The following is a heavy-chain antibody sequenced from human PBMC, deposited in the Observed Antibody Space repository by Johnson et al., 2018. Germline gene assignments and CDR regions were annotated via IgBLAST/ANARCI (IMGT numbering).Heavy chain of an antibody. J-gene: IGHJ6*02. CDR1: DGSISSYY. Sequence: QVQLQESGPGLVKPSETLSLNCTVSDGSISSYYWSWIRQPPGKGLEWIGYIYYSGSTYSNPSLKSRVTISVDTSKNQFSLRMSSVTAADRAEYYCARDERAYGDVYYYCYYGMDVWGQGTTVTVSS. V-gene: IGHV4-59*01. CDR2: IYYSGST. CDR3: ARDERAYGDVYYYCYYGMDV. D-gene: IGHD4-17*01.